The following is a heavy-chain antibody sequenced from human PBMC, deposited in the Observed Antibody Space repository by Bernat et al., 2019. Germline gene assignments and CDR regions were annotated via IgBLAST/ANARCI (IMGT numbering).Heavy chain of an antibody. J-gene: IGHJ6*02. CDR3: ARANYGDYGMNI. D-gene: IGHD4-17*01. CDR1: GYTFTGYY. CDR2: IKSDTGGT. V-gene: IGHV1-2*04. Sequence: SGYTFTGYYMHWVRQAPGQGLEWMGWIKSDTGGTNLAQNFQGWVTLTRDTSISTAYMEVSRLKSDDTAVYYCARANYGDYGMNIWGQGT.